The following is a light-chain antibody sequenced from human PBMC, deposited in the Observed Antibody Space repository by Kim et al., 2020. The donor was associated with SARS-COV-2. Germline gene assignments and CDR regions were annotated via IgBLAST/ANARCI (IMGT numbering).Light chain of an antibody. CDR1: SSGSKS. Sequence: SYELTQPPSVSVAPGKTARITCGGNSSGSKSVHWYQEKPGQAPVLVISYDSDRPSGIPERFSGSNSGNTATLTISRVEAGDEADYYCQVWDSSSDHRVVFGAGTQLTVL. J-gene: IGLJ2*01. V-gene: IGLV3-21*04. CDR3: QVWDSSSDHRVV. CDR2: YDS.